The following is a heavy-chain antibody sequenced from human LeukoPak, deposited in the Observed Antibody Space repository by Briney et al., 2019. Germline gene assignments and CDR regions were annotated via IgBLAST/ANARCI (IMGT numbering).Heavy chain of an antibody. D-gene: IGHD6-6*01. CDR2: ISSGGSTI. V-gene: IGHV3-48*01. J-gene: IGHJ3*02. CDR1: GLTFRTYS. Sequence: PGGSLRLSCAASGLTFRTYSMNWVRQAPGKGLEWVSYISSGGSTIYYADSVKGRFTISRDNAKNSLYLQMNSLRAEDTAMYYCARETKQVGDAFDIWGQGTMVTVSS. CDR3: ARETKQVGDAFDI.